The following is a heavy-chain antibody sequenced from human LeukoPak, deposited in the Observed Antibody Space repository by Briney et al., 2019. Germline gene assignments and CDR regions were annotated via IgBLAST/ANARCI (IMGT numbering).Heavy chain of an antibody. CDR1: GFTFSRYS. Sequence: PGGSLRLSCGASGFTFSRYSMNWVRQAPGKGLEWVSSISSSGSYIYYADSVKGRFTIPRDNAKNSLYLQMNSLRAEDTAVYYCASRNQYCGGDCFWAFDIWGQGTMVTVSS. D-gene: IGHD2-21*02. V-gene: IGHV3-21*01. CDR3: ASRNQYCGGDCFWAFDI. J-gene: IGHJ3*02. CDR2: ISSSGSYI.